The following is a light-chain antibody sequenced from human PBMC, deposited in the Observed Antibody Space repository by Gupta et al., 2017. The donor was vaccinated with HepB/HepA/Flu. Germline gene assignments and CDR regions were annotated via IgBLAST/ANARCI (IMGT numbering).Light chain of an antibody. CDR2: WAS. J-gene: IGKJ3*01. V-gene: IGKV4-1*01. CDR1: QSVLSRSDNKKY. Sequence: DIVMTQSPDSLTVSPGERASINCRSSQSVLSRSDNKKYLAWYQQKPGQSPKLLIYWASTRESGVPDRFSGSGSGTDFTLTISSLQAEDVGLYYCQQYDDDLHTFGPGTKVDF. CDR3: QQYDDDLHT.